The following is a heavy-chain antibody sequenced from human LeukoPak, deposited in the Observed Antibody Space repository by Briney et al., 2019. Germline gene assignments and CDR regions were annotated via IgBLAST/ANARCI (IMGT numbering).Heavy chain of an antibody. CDR2: IYYSGST. J-gene: IGHJ1*01. CDR3: ARVVGREYFQH. Sequence: SETLSLTCTVSGGSISSYYWSWIRQPPGKGLEWIGYIYYSGSTNYNPSLKSRVTISVDTSKNQFSLKLSSVTAADTAVYYCARVVGREYFQHWGQGTLVTVSS. V-gene: IGHV4-59*01. CDR1: GGSISSYY. D-gene: IGHD2-15*01.